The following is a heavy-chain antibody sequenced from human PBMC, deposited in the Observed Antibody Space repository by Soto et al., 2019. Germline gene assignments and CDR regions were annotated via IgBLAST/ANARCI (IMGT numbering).Heavy chain of an antibody. CDR1: GFTFSSYA. Sequence: EVQLLESGGGLVQPGGSLRLSCAASGFTFSSYAMSWVRQAPGKGLEWVSAISGSGGSTYYADSVKGRFTISRDNSKNTLYLQMNSLRAEDTAVYYCAITMVRGGAPGRFDYWGQGTLVTVSS. V-gene: IGHV3-23*01. CDR2: ISGSGGST. CDR3: AITMVRGGAPGRFDY. J-gene: IGHJ4*02. D-gene: IGHD3-10*01.